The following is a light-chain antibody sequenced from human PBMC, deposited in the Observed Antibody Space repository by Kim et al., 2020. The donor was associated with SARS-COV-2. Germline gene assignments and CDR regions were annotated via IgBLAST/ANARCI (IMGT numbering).Light chain of an antibody. Sequence: EIVMTQSPATLSVSPGERATLSCRASQSVSTNLAWYQHKRGRAPLLLIYGASTRAIGMPARFSGSGSGTEFTLTINSLQSEDFAVYYCQQYNNWPLTFGGGTKLEI. V-gene: IGKV3-15*01. CDR3: QQYNNWPLT. CDR2: GAS. J-gene: IGKJ4*01. CDR1: QSVSTN.